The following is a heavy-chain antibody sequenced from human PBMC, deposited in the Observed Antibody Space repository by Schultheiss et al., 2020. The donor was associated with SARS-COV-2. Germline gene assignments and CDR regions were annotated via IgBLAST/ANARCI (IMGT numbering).Heavy chain of an antibody. CDR3: AGENYYLDY. Sequence: SETLSLTCAVYGGSFSGYYWSWIRQPPGKGLEWIGYIYYSGSTNYNPSLKSRVTISVDTSKNQFSLKLSSVTAADTAVYYCAGENYYLDYWGQGTLVTVS. J-gene: IGHJ4*02. CDR2: IYYSGST. CDR1: GGSFSGYY. V-gene: IGHV4-59*01.